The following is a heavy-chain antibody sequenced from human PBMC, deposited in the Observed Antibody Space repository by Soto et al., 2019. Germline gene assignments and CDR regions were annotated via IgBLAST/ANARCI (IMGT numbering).Heavy chain of an antibody. Sequence: QVQLVESGGGVVQPGRSLRLSCAASGFSFNLFTFHWVRQAPGRGLEWVAVVSHVGDNKFYADSVKGRFTISRDDSKNMLYLQMNSLRVDDTALYDCARGKMDVWGQGTMVTVSS. J-gene: IGHJ6*02. CDR2: VSHVGDNK. CDR3: ARGKMDV. V-gene: IGHV3-30-3*01. CDR1: GFSFNLFT.